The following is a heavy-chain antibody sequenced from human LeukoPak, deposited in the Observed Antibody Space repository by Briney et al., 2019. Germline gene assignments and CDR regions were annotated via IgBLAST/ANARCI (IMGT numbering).Heavy chain of an antibody. Sequence: GGSLRLSCAASGFTFSSYAMSWVRQAPGEGLEWVSAISGSGGSTYYADSVKGRFTISRDNSKNTLYLQMNSLRAEDTAVYYCAKDREYYYDSSGCAFDIWGQGTMVTVSS. CDR3: AKDREYYYDSSGCAFDI. CDR1: GFTFSSYA. CDR2: ISGSGGST. J-gene: IGHJ3*02. V-gene: IGHV3-23*01. D-gene: IGHD3-22*01.